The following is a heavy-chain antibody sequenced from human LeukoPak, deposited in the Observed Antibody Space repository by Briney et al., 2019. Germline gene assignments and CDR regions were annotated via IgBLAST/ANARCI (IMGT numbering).Heavy chain of an antibody. CDR2: IRYDGSNK. CDR3: ANDFYSGSYYMRGGYFDY. Sequence: GGSLRLSCAASGFTFDDYAMHWVRQAPGKGLEWVAFIRYDGSNKYYADSVKGRFTISRDNSKNTLYLQMNSLRAEDTAVYYCANDFYSGSYYMRGGYFDYWGQGTLVTVSS. CDR1: GFTFDDYA. D-gene: IGHD1-26*01. J-gene: IGHJ4*02. V-gene: IGHV3-30*02.